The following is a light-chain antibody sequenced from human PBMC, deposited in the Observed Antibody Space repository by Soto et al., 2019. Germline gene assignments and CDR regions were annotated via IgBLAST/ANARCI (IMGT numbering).Light chain of an antibody. Sequence: QSALTQPASVSGSPGQSITISCTGTSSDVGAYNYVSWYQQHPGKAPKLMIYEVSNRPSGVSNLFSGSKSGNTASLTISGLQAEDEADYYCSSYTSSSTYVFGTGTKLTVL. CDR1: SSDVGAYNY. CDR3: SSYTSSSTYV. V-gene: IGLV2-14*01. J-gene: IGLJ1*01. CDR2: EVS.